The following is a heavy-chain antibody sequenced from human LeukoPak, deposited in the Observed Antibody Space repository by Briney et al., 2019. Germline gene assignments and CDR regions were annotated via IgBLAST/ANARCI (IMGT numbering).Heavy chain of an antibody. J-gene: IGHJ4*02. V-gene: IGHV3-23*01. Sequence: VGSLRLSCAASGFTFSSYAMSWVRQAPGKGLEWISAICGSSGSTYYAGSVKGRFTISRDNSKNTLYLQVNSLRAEDTAVYYCAKDRGSSSLYFDYWGQGTLVTVSS. CDR3: AKDRGSSSLYFDY. CDR1: GFTFSSYA. D-gene: IGHD6-13*01. CDR2: ICGSSGST.